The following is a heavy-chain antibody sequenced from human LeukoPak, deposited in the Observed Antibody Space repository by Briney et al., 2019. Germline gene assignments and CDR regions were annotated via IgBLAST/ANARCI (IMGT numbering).Heavy chain of an antibody. V-gene: IGHV3-15*01. CDR3: TTAPYYDYFWGSYSDY. D-gene: IGHD3-16*01. CDR2: IKSKTDGGTT. Sequence: PGGSLRLSCAASGFTFSNAWMSSVRQAPGKGLEWVGRIKSKTDGGTTDYAAPVKGRFTISRDDSKNTLYLQMNSLRTQDTAVYYCTTAPYYDYFWGSYSDYWGQGTLVTVSS. J-gene: IGHJ4*02. CDR1: GFTFSNAW.